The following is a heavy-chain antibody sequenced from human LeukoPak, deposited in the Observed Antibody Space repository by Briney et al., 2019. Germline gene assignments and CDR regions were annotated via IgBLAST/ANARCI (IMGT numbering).Heavy chain of an antibody. J-gene: IGHJ4*02. V-gene: IGHV1-18*01. Sequence: ASVTVSFKASGYTFTSYGISWVRQAPRQGLEWMGWISAYNGNTNYAQKLQGRVTMTTDTSTSTAYMELRSLRSDDTAVYYCARRFPTTVSFCDYWGQGTLVTVSS. CDR2: ISAYNGNT. CDR1: GYTFTSYG. D-gene: IGHD4-11*01. CDR3: ARRFPTTVSFCDY.